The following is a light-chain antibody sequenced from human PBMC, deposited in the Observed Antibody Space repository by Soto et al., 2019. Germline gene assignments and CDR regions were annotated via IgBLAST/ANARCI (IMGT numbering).Light chain of an antibody. J-gene: IGLJ2*01. CDR1: SGHSSYA. CDR3: QTWGTGIV. CDR2: LNSDGSH. Sequence: QPVLTQSPSASASLGASVKLTCTLSSGHSSYAIAWHQQQPEKGPRYLMKLNSDGSHSKGDGIPDRFSGSSSGAERYLTISSLQSEDEGDYYCQTWGTGIVFGGGTKLTVL. V-gene: IGLV4-69*01.